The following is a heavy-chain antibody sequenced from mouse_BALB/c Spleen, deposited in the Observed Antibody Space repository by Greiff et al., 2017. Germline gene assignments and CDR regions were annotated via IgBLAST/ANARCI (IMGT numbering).Heavy chain of an antibody. V-gene: IGHV1S56*01. CDR2: IYPGNVNT. D-gene: IGHD2-1*01. CDR1: GYTFTSYY. Sequence: VQLQQSGPELVKPGASVRISCKASGYTFTSYYIHWVKQRPGQGLEWIGWIYPGNVNTKYNEKFKGKATLTADKSSSTAYMQLSSLTSEDSAVYFCARERDYGMAWFAYWGQGTLVTVSA. CDR3: ARERDYGMAWFAY. J-gene: IGHJ3*01.